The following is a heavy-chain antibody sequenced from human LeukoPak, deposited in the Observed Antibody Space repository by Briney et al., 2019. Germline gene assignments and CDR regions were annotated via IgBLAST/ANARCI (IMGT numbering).Heavy chain of an antibody. CDR2: ISAYNGNT. D-gene: IGHD1-26*01. J-gene: IGHJ4*02. V-gene: IGHV1-18*01. CDR1: GYPFLTYG. Sequence: GASVKVSCKASGYPFLTYGISWVRQAPGQGLEWMGWISAYNGNTSYAQKLQGRVTMTTDTSTSTVYMELRSLRSDDTAVFYCARDYLGVPDWGQGTLVTVSS. CDR3: ARDYLGVPD.